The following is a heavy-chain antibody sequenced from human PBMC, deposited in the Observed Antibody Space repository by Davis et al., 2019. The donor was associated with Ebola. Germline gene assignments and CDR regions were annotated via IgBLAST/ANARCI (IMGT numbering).Heavy chain of an antibody. D-gene: IGHD6-13*01. J-gene: IGHJ2*01. CDR3: ARDIAGGYFDL. CDR1: GFTFSSYE. Sequence: GESLKISCAASGFTFSSYEMNWVRQAPGKGLEWVSYISSSGSTYYADSVKGRFTISRHNSKNTLYLQMNSLRAEDTAVYYCARDIAGGYFDLWGRGTLVTVSS. CDR2: ISSSGST. V-gene: IGHV3-48*03.